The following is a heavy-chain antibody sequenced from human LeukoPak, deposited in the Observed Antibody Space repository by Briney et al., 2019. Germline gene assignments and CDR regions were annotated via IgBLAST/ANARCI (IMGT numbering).Heavy chain of an antibody. CDR1: GFTFNTAW. J-gene: IGHJ1*01. D-gene: IGHD3-16*01. Sequence: GGPLRLSCAASGFTFNTAWMSWVRQAPGKGLEWVGRIRSKTDGGTTYYAAPVKGRFTISRDDSKNTLYLQMSSLKIEDAALYYCITDLRLWGQGTLVTVSS. V-gene: IGHV3-15*01. CDR2: IRSKTDGGTT. CDR3: ITDLRL.